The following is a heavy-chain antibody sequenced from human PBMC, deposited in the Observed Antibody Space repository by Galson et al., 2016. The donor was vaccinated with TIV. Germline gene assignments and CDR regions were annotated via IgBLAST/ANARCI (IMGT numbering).Heavy chain of an antibody. CDR3: ARDLTSSSWSRCYFDN. Sequence: TLSLTCTVSDDSFSTNSYYWTRIRQPAGKGLEWIGYISTTGTTNYNPSLKSRVAISMDTSKSQFSLKFSSVTAADTALYFCARDLTSSSWSRCYFDNWGQGKLVTVSS. CDR1: DDSFSTNSYY. V-gene: IGHV4-61*09. CDR2: ISTTGTT. D-gene: IGHD6-13*01. J-gene: IGHJ4*03.